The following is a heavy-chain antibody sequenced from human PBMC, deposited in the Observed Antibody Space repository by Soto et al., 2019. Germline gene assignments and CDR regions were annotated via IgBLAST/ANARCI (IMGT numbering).Heavy chain of an antibody. CDR1: GYSFNTYW. CDR3: ATPYADFDY. D-gene: IGHD4-17*01. J-gene: IGHJ4*02. Sequence: PGESLKISCQGSGYSFNTYWIGWVRQMPGKGLEWMGIIFPSDSDTRYSPSFQGQVTISADKSISTAFLEWSSLKASDTAMYYCATPYADFDYWGQGTPVTVSS. CDR2: IFPSDSDT. V-gene: IGHV5-51*01.